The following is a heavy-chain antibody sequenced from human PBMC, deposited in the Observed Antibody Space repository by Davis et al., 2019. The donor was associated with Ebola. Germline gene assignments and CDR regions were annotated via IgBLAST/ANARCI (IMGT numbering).Heavy chain of an antibody. CDR3: ARDGDYDFWSGYYYYYGMDV. CDR1: GFTFSSYE. D-gene: IGHD3-3*01. J-gene: IGHJ6*02. V-gene: IGHV3-48*03. Sequence: GESLKISCAASGFTFSSYEMNWVRQAPGKGLEWVSYISSSGSTIYYADSVKGRFTISRDNAKNSLYLQMNSLRAEDTAVYYCARDGDYDFWSGYYYYYGMDVWGQGTTVTVSS. CDR2: ISSSGSTI.